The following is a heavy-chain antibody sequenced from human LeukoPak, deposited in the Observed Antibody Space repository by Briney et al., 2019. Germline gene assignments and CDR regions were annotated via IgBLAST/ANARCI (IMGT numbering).Heavy chain of an antibody. CDR3: ARDIEFST. J-gene: IGHJ3*01. V-gene: IGHV3-23*01. CDR2: INFSGGNT. CDR1: GFTFSDSA. D-gene: IGHD3-3*02. Sequence: GGSLRLSCAASGFTFSDSAMNWVRRAPGKGLEWLSLINFSGGNTYYADSMKGRFTISRDNSKDTLYLQMNSLRAEDTAIYYCARDIEFSTWGLGTMVTVSS.